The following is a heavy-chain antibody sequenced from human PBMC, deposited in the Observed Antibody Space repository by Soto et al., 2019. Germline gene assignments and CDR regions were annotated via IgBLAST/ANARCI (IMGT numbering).Heavy chain of an antibody. J-gene: IGHJ3*02. D-gene: IGHD1-1*01. CDR3: ARGETGVYDAFDI. Sequence: QVQLVQSGAEVKKPGASVKVSCKASGYIFSGYYLYWVRQAPGQGLEWMAWINPDSGGTNYGQKFQGRVTMTRDTSITTVYMELSRLRSDDTAVYYCARGETGVYDAFDIWGQGAMVIVSS. CDR1: GYIFSGYY. CDR2: INPDSGGT. V-gene: IGHV1-2*02.